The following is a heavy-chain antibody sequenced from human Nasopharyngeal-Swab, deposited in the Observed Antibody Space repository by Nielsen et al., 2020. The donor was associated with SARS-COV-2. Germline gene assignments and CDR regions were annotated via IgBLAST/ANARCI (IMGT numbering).Heavy chain of an antibody. D-gene: IGHD4-17*01. Sequence: GESLKISCAASGFTVSSNYMSWVRQAPGKGLEWVSVIYSGGSTYYADSVTGRFTISRDNSKNTLYLQMNSLRAEDTAVYYCARDYGDFYFDYWGQGTLVTVSS. V-gene: IGHV3-53*01. CDR3: ARDYGDFYFDY. CDR2: IYSGGST. J-gene: IGHJ4*02. CDR1: GFTVSSNY.